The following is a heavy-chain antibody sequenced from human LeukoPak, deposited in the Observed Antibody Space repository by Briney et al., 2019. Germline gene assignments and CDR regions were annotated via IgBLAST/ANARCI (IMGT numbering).Heavy chain of an antibody. V-gene: IGHV3-48*03. CDR2: ISSSGSTI. D-gene: IGHD2/OR15-2a*01. Sequence: PGGSLRLSCAASGFTFSSYAMSWVRQAPGRGLEWVSYISSSGSTIYYADSVKGRFTISRDNAKNSLYLQMNSLRAEDTAVYYCVPTTLALFDYWAQGTLVPVSS. CDR3: VPTTLALFDY. J-gene: IGHJ4*02. CDR1: GFTFSSYA.